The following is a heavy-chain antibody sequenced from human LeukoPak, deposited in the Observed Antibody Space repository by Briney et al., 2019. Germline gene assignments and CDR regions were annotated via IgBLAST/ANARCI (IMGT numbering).Heavy chain of an antibody. CDR2: ISGSVGST. D-gene: IGHD6-13*01. J-gene: IGHJ6*02. CDR3: AKASPGTPPSSWSHLYGMDV. V-gene: IGHV3-23*01. CDR1: GFTFISYA. Sequence: SGGSLRLSCAASGFTFISYAMSWVRQAPRKGLEWVSAISGSVGSTYYADSVKGRFTISRDNSKNTLYLQMNSLRAEDTAVYYCAKASPGTPPSSWSHLYGMDVWGQGTTVTVSS.